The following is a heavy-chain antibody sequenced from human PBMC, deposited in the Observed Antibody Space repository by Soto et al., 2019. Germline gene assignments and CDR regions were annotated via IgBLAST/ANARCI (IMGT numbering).Heavy chain of an antibody. Sequence: ELQLLESGGGFVQPGGSLRLSCTASGFGLSTYAISWVRQAPGKGLEWVSVISANSGNTDYADSVKGRFTIYRAKSENTVFLQMNRLRSEDTAVYYCDLPSCGGDFYSPFDYWGQGTLVTVSS. CDR1: GFGLSTYA. V-gene: IGHV3-23*01. CDR2: ISANSGNT. CDR3: DLPSCGGDFYSPFDY. J-gene: IGHJ4*02. D-gene: IGHD2-21*02.